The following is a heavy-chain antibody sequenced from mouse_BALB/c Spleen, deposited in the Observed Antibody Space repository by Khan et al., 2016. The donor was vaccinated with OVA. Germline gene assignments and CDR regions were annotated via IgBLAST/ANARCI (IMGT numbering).Heavy chain of an antibody. CDR1: GYTFTSYW. V-gene: IGHV1S41*01. CDR3: ARVKYYGRSCYAMYY. J-gene: IGHJ4*01. CDR2: IGPGSSDT. Sequence: ELVKPGASVKLSCKASGYTFTSYWINWMKQRPGQGLEWIGRIGPGSSDTDYNEKFKGKATLTVDTSSSTAYLQLSSLTSEDSAVYFCARVKYYGRSCYAMYYGGQGPSVTVSS. D-gene: IGHD1-1*01.